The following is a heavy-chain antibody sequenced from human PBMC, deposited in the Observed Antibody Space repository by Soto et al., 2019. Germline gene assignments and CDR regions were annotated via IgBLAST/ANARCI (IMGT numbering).Heavy chain of an antibody. J-gene: IGHJ4*02. Sequence: QVQLVQSGAEVRKPGASVKVSCKASGYTFTSYAVSWVRQAPGQGLEWMGWISPYSGNTNYGQKVQGRVSLTTDTSTSTAYLELRNLRSDDTAVYYCARDTSQKIWYGLYDYWGQGTQVTVSS. CDR3: ARDTSQKIWYGLYDY. D-gene: IGHD2-2*01. CDR1: GYTFTSYA. V-gene: IGHV1-18*01. CDR2: ISPYSGNT.